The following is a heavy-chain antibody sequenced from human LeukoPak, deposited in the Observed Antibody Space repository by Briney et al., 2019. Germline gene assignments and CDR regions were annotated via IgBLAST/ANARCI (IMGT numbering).Heavy chain of an antibody. Sequence: PGESLRLSCAASGFTFSSYAMSWVRQAPGKGLEWASAISGSGGSTYYADSVKGRFTISRDNSKNTLYLQMNSLRAEDTAVYYCAKGERRVDTATLFDYWGQGTLVTVSS. D-gene: IGHD5-18*01. J-gene: IGHJ4*02. CDR1: GFTFSSYA. CDR2: ISGSGGST. CDR3: AKGERRVDTATLFDY. V-gene: IGHV3-23*01.